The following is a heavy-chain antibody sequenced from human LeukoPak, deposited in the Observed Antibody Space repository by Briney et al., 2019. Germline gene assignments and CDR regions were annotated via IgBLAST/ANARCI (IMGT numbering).Heavy chain of an antibody. J-gene: IGHJ4*02. CDR3: ARHRFGHLFDY. D-gene: IGHD3-16*01. Sequence: NPSETLSLTCTVSGGSISSYYWSWIRQPPGKGLEWIGYIYYSGSTNYNPSLKSRVTISVDTSKNQFSLKLSSVTAADTAVYYCARHRFGHLFDYWGQGTLVFVSS. V-gene: IGHV4-59*08. CDR2: IYYSGST. CDR1: GGSISSYY.